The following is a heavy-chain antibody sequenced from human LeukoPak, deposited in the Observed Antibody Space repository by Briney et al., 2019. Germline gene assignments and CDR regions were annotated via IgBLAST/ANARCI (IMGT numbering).Heavy chain of an antibody. CDR2: IYPDDSDT. D-gene: IGHD5-24*01. CDR3: ARPVEMATINGFDY. V-gene: IGHV5-51*01. CDR1: GYSFTSYW. J-gene: IGHJ4*02. Sequence: GESLKISCKGSGYSFTSYWIGWVRQMPGKGLEWMGIIYPDDSDTRYSPSFQGQVTISADKSISTAYLQWNNLKAPDTAIYYCARPVEMATINGFDYWGQGTLVTVSS.